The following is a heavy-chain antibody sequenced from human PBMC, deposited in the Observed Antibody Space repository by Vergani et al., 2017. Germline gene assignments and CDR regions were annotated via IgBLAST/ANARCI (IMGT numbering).Heavy chain of an antibody. D-gene: IGHD6-19*01. CDR3: TRHSTVTWLVKLGWIDP. CDR2: IYYSGST. V-gene: IGHV4-39*01. J-gene: IGHJ5*02. CDR1: GASIRSSNYY. Sequence: QLQLQESGPGLVKPSATLSLTCSVSGASIRSSNYYWGWIRQPPGKGLEWMASIYYSGSTYYNPSLKSRVTISVDTSKNPFSLKLSSVTAADPAVYFCTRHSTVTWLVKLGWIDPWGQGILVTVSS.